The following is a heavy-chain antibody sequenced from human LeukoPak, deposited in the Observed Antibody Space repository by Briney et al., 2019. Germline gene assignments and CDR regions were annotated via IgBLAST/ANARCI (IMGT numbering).Heavy chain of an antibody. CDR3: ASRHDYGDYKGLVDI. CDR1: GGTFSSYA. Sequence: SVKVSCKASGGTFSSYAISWVRQAPGQGLEWMGGIIPIFGTANYAQKFQGRVTITADESTSTAYMELSSLRSEDTAVYYCASRHDYGDYKGLVDIWGQGTMVTVSS. D-gene: IGHD4-17*01. V-gene: IGHV1-69*13. J-gene: IGHJ3*02. CDR2: IIPIFGTA.